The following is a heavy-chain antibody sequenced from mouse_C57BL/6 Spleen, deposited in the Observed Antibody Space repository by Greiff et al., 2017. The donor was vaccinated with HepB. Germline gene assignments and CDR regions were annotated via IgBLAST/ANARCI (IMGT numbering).Heavy chain of an antibody. Sequence: EVKLMVSGGGLVKPGGSLKLSCAASGFTFSDYGMHWVSQAPEKGLEWVAYISSGSSTIYYADTVKGRFTISRDKAKSTLFLQLTSLRSEDTAMYYCARPDGYYGWFAYWGQGTLVTVSA. D-gene: IGHD2-3*01. CDR1: GFTFSDYG. CDR2: ISSGSSTI. V-gene: IGHV5-17*01. CDR3: ARPDGYYGWFAY. J-gene: IGHJ3*01.